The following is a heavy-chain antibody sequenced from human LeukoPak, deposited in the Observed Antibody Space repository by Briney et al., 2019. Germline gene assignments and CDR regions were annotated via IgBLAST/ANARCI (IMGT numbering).Heavy chain of an antibody. J-gene: IGHJ4*02. CDR1: GGSISSSSYY. V-gene: IGHV4-39*07. Sequence: PSETLSLTCTVSGGSISSSSYYWGWIRQPPGKGLEWIGSIYYSGSTYYNPSLKSRVTISVDTSKNQFSLKLSSVTAADTAVYYCARDLVRAVAGQLRDYWGQGTLVTVSS. D-gene: IGHD6-19*01. CDR3: ARDLVRAVAGQLRDY. CDR2: IYYSGST.